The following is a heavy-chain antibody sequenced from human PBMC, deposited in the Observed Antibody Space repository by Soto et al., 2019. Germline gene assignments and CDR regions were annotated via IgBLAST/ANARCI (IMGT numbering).Heavy chain of an antibody. Sequence: QVQLQESGPGLVKPSQTLSLTCTVSGGSISSGGYYWSWIRQHPGKGLEWIGYIYYSGSTYYNPSLKSRVNISVDTSKNQVSLKLSSVTAADTAVYYCARGRFAHINEGVYYYYYGMDVWGQGTTVTVSS. CDR2: IYYSGST. CDR3: ARGRFAHINEGVYYYYYGMDV. D-gene: IGHD3-16*01. CDR1: GGSISSGGYY. V-gene: IGHV4-31*03. J-gene: IGHJ6*02.